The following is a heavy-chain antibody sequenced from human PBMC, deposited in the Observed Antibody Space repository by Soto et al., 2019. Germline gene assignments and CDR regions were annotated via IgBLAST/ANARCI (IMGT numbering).Heavy chain of an antibody. Sequence: GAEVKKPGESLKISCKGSGYSFTSYWIGWVRQMPGKGLEWMGIIYPGDSDTRYSPSFQGQVTISADKSISTAYLQWSSLKASETAMSYCARQSSPELEPVDYWGQGTLVTVSS. CDR1: GYSFTSYW. V-gene: IGHV5-51*01. CDR3: ARQSSPELEPVDY. J-gene: IGHJ4*02. D-gene: IGHD1-1*01. CDR2: IYPGDSDT.